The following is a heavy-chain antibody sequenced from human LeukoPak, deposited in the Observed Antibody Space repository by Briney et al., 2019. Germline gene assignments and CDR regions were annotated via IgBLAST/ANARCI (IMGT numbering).Heavy chain of an antibody. CDR2: IYSGGTT. J-gene: IGHJ4*02. D-gene: IGHD2-2*01. V-gene: IGHV3-53*01. Sequence: GGSLRPSCAASGFTVSSNYMNWVRQAPGKGLEWVSVIYSGGTTYYADSVKGRFTISRDNSENTLYLQMNTLRAEDTAVYYCARAGGSIKPFDYWGQGTLVTVSS. CDR3: ARAGGSIKPFDY. CDR1: GFTVSSNY.